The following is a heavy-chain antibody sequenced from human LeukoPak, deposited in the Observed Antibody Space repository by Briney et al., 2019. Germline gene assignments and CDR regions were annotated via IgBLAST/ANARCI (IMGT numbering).Heavy chain of an antibody. CDR3: ARHMGPF. CDR2: IYSGGST. V-gene: IGHV3-53*01. CDR1: GFTVSSNY. J-gene: IGHJ4*02. D-gene: IGHD2-21*01. Sequence: PGGSLRLSCAVSGFTVSSNYMTWVRQAPGKGLEWVSVIYSGGSTYYAGSVKGRFTISRDNSKNTLYLQMNSLRAEDTAVYYCARHMGPFWGQGTLVSVSS.